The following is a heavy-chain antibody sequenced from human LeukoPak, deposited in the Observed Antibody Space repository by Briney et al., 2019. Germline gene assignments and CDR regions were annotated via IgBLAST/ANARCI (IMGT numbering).Heavy chain of an antibody. Sequence: ASVKVSCEASGYTFTSYGISWVRQAPGQGLEWMGWISAYNGNTNYAQKLQGRVTMTTDTSTSTAYMELRSLRSDDTAVYYCARDRVYYDILTGNNWFDPWGQGTLVTVSS. V-gene: IGHV1-18*01. CDR2: ISAYNGNT. J-gene: IGHJ5*02. CDR3: ARDRVYYDILTGNNWFDP. CDR1: GYTFTSYG. D-gene: IGHD3-9*01.